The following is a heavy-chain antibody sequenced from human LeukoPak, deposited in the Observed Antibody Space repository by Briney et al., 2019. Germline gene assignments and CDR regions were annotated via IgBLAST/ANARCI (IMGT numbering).Heavy chain of an antibody. Sequence: GGSLRLSCAASGFTFSSYEMNWVRQAPGKGLEWVSYISSSGSTVYYADSVKGRFTISRDNSKNTLYLQMNSLRAEDTAVYYCARDKAFGSSWYGKPTTNYYMDVWGKGTTVTVSS. V-gene: IGHV3-48*03. CDR2: ISSSGSTV. CDR1: GFTFSSYE. J-gene: IGHJ6*03. D-gene: IGHD6-13*01. CDR3: ARDKAFGSSWYGKPTTNYYMDV.